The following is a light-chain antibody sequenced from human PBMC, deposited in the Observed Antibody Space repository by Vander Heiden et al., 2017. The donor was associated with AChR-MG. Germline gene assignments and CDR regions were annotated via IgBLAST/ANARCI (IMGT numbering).Light chain of an antibody. Sequence: QSVLTQPPSVSGAPGQRVTISCTGSSSNIGAGYDVHWYQQLPGTAHKLLIYGNGNRPSGVPDRFSGSKSGTSASLAITGLQAEDEADYYCQSYDSSLSVVFGGGTKLTVL. CDR3: QSYDSSLSVV. CDR1: SSNIGAGYD. V-gene: IGLV1-40*01. CDR2: GNG. J-gene: IGLJ2*01.